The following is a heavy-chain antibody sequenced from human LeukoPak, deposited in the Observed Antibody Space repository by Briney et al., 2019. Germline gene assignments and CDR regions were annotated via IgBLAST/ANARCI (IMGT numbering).Heavy chain of an antibody. D-gene: IGHD6-19*01. CDR3: ARAAGSIAVAWYFDY. V-gene: IGHV1-2*06. CDR1: GYTFSGYC. J-gene: IGHJ4*02. CDR2: VNPNSGGT. Sequence: ASVKVSCKASGYTFSGYCMHWVRQAPGQGLEWMGRVNPNSGGTNYAQKFQGRVTMTRDTSISTAYMELSRLRSDDTAVYYCARAAGSIAVAWYFDYWGQGTLVTVSS.